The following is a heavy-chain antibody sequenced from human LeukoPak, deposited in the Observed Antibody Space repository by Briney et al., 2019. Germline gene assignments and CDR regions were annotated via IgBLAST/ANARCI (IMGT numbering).Heavy chain of an antibody. J-gene: IGHJ4*02. Sequence: SETLSLTCTVSGGSISSSSYYWGWIRQPPGKGLEWIGSIYYSGSTYYNPSLKSRVTISVDTSKNQFSLKLSSVTAADTAVYYCARPDTKYYYGSSGYDRYYFDYWGQGTLVTVSS. D-gene: IGHD3-22*01. CDR2: IYYSGST. CDR1: GGSISSSSYY. V-gene: IGHV4-39*07. CDR3: ARPDTKYYYGSSGYDRYYFDY.